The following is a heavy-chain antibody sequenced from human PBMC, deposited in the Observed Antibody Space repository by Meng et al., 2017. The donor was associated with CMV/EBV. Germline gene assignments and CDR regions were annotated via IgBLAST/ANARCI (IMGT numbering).Heavy chain of an antibody. CDR1: GGTFSSYT. D-gene: IGHD6-25*01. V-gene: IGHV1-8*02. CDR3: ASYPGYSGDRAFDI. Sequence: ASVKVSCKASGGTFSSYTISWVRQATGQGLEWMGWMNPNSGNTGYAQKFQGRVTMTRNTSISTAYMELSSLRSEDTAVYYCASYPGYSGDRAFDIWGQGTMVTVSS. CDR2: MNPNSGNT. J-gene: IGHJ3*02.